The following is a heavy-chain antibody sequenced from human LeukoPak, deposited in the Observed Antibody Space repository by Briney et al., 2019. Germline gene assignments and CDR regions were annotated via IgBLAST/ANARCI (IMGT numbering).Heavy chain of an antibody. J-gene: IGHJ4*02. Sequence: ASVKVSCKASGYTFTGYYMHWVRQAPGQGLEWMGWINPNSGGTNYAQKFQGRVTMTRDTSISTAYMELSRLRSDDTAVYYCAREDHSSGWSGVHSNNDYWGQGTLVTVSS. CDR3: AREDHSSGWSGVHSNNDY. D-gene: IGHD6-19*01. CDR1: GYTFTGYY. V-gene: IGHV1-2*02. CDR2: INPNSGGT.